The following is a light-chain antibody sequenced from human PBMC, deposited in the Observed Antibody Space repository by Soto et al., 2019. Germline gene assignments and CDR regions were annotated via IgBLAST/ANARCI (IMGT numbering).Light chain of an antibody. CDR2: WAA. CDR1: QTVLYSSNNRSY. CDR3: HQYNSFPQT. J-gene: IGKJ1*01. Sequence: DIVMTQPPDSLPVSLGERATINCNSTQTVLYSSNNRSYLAWYQQKPGQPPRLLIYWAATRESGVPDRFSGSGSGTDFTLTISSLQAEDVAVYYCHQYNSFPQTFGQGTKVEIK. V-gene: IGKV4-1*01.